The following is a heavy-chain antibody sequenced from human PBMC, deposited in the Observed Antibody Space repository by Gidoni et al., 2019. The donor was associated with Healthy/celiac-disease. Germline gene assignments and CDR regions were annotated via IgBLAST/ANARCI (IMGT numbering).Heavy chain of an antibody. CDR2: IGTAGET. D-gene: IGHD3-22*01. CDR3: ARASTYYYDSSGRTLPVRGMDV. V-gene: IGHV3-13*04. J-gene: IGHJ6*02. Sequence: EVQLVESGGGLVQPGGSLILSCAPPGLPFSRYDMHWVRHPTGQGLQWVSVIGTAGETYYAGAVKGRFTISRENVKNSLYLQMNSLRAGDTAVYYCARASTYYYDSSGRTLPVRGMDVWGQGTTVTVSS. CDR1: GLPFSRYD.